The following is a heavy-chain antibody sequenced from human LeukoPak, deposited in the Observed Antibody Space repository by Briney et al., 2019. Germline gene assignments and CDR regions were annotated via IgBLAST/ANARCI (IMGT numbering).Heavy chain of an antibody. CDR1: GYTLTELS. J-gene: IGHJ6*03. CDR3: ARSPRLVVPAAPHYYYYMDV. Sequence: GASVRVSCKVSGYTLTELSMHWVRQAPGKGLEWMGGFDPEDGETIYAQKFQGRVTMTEDTSTDTAYMELSSLRSEDTAVYYCARSPRLVVPAAPHYYYYMDVWGKGTTVTVSS. V-gene: IGHV1-24*01. CDR2: FDPEDGET. D-gene: IGHD2-2*01.